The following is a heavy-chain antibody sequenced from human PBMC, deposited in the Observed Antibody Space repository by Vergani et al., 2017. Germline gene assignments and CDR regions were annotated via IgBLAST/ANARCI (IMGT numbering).Heavy chain of an antibody. V-gene: IGHV3-15*01. D-gene: IGHD3-3*01. CDR1: GFTFSNAW. J-gene: IGHJ4*02. CDR3: TTDLHLEWLLYGVY. Sequence: EVQLVESGGGLVKPGGSLRLSCAASGFTFSNAWMSWVRQAPGKGMEWVGRIKSKTDGGTTDYAAPVKGRFTISRDDSKNTLYLQMNSLQTEDTAVYYCTTDLHLEWLLYGVYWGQGTLVTVSS. CDR2: IKSKTDGGTT.